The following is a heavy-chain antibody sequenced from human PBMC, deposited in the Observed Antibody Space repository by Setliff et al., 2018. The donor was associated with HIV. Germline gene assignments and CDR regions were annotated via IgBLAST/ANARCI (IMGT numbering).Heavy chain of an antibody. D-gene: IGHD6-19*01. CDR2: INPDSGDT. J-gene: IGHJ4*02. Sequence: ASVKVSCKASGYTFTGYYVHWVRQAPGQGLEWMGWINPDSGDTNSAQKFQGRVTMTRDTSITTVYLDLTRLTSDDTAIYYCVRVAVTGRGLAYWGQGTRVTVSS. CDR3: VRVAVTGRGLAY. V-gene: IGHV1-2*02. CDR1: GYTFTGYY.